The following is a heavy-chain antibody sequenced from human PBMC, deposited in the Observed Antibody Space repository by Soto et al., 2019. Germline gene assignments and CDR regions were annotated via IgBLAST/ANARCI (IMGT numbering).Heavy chain of an antibody. J-gene: IGHJ6*02. D-gene: IGHD2-2*01. CDR3: ARIQLSGVVVPADAIMYGMDV. CDR2: IIPIFGTA. Sequence: QVKLVQSGAEVKKPGASVKVSCKASGGTISSYAISWVRQAPGQGLEWMGGIIPIFGTANYAQKFQGRVTITADESTSKAYMELSSLRSEDRAVYYCARIQLSGVVVPADAIMYGMDVWGQGTTVTVSS. CDR1: GGTISSYA. V-gene: IGHV1-69*01.